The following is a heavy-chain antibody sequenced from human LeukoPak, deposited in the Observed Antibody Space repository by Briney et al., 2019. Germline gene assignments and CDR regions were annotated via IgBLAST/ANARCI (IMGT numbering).Heavy chain of an antibody. D-gene: IGHD4-23*01. V-gene: IGHV3-7*04. CDR2: IKQDGSEK. CDR3: ARENYGGNFDN. J-gene: IGHJ4*02. Sequence: GGSLRLSCAASGFTFSGHAMSWVRQAPGKGLEWVANIKQDGSEKYYVDSVKGRFTISRDSAKKSLYLQMNSLRAEDTAVYYCARENYGGNFDNWGQGTLVTVSS. CDR1: GFTFSGHA.